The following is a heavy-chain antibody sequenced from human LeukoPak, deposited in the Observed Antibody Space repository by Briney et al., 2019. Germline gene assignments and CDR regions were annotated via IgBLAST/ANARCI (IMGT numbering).Heavy chain of an antibody. CDR1: GYTFTDYC. D-gene: IGHD3-9*01. V-gene: IGHV1-2*02. Sequence: ASVKVSCKASGYTFTDYCMHWVRQAPGQGLEWMGWLNPNHGDTNYAQNFQDRVSMTRDTSISTAYMHLSRLRSADTAVYYCARSPHILTGENFDYWGQGTLLTVSS. CDR2: LNPNHGDT. J-gene: IGHJ4*02. CDR3: ARSPHILTGENFDY.